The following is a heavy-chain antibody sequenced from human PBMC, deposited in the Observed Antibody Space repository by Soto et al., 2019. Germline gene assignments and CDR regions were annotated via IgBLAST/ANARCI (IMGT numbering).Heavy chain of an antibody. CDR3: AKWTYLDF. CDR2: ISGSGRNT. CDR1: GFTFSRNG. Sequence: PGGSLRLSCATSGFTFSRNGMSWVRQAPGKGLDWVSGISGSGRNTYYADSVKGRFTISRDNSKNTLFLQMNSLRVEDTAVYYCAKWTYLDFWGQGTRVTVSS. J-gene: IGHJ4*02. V-gene: IGHV3-23*01. D-gene: IGHD5-12*01.